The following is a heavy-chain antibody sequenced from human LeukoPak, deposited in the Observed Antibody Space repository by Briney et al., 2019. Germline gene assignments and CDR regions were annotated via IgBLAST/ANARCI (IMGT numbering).Heavy chain of an antibody. J-gene: IGHJ5*02. Sequence: GESLKISCKGTGYSFRSYWIGWVRQMPGKGMEWMGFIYPGDSRTRYNPSLQGQVTTSVDKSINPAYLEWVSLKASDTAMYYCACRDLTSTWSYPWGQGTLVTVSS. D-gene: IGHD2-2*01. CDR2: IYPGDSRT. CDR1: GYSFRSYW. V-gene: IGHV5-51*01. CDR3: ACRDLTSTWSYP.